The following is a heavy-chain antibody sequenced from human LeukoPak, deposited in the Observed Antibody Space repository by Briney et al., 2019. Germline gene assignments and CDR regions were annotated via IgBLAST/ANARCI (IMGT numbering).Heavy chain of an antibody. V-gene: IGHV3-21*01. CDR2: ISSSSSYI. J-gene: IGHJ5*02. CDR1: GFTFSSYS. D-gene: IGHD3-10*01. Sequence: KPGGSLRLSCAASGFTFSSYSMNWVRQAPGKGLEWVSSISSSSSYIYYADSVKGRFTISRDNAKNSLYLQMNSLRAEDTAVYYCARETTYYYGSRTYNWFDPWGQGTLVTVSS. CDR3: ARETTYYYGSRTYNWFDP.